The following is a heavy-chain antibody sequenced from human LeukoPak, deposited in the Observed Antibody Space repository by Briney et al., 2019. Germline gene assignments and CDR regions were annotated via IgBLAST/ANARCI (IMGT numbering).Heavy chain of an antibody. D-gene: IGHD5-12*01. V-gene: IGHV4-59*01. Sequence: PSETLSLTCTVSGGSISGYYWTWIRQPPGQGLEWIGYIYSSGSTNYNPSLKSRVTISVDTSKNQFSLNLSSVTAADTAVYYCARTQYWLPFDYWGQGTLVTVSS. CDR2: IYSSGST. CDR1: GGSISGYY. CDR3: ARTQYWLPFDY. J-gene: IGHJ4*02.